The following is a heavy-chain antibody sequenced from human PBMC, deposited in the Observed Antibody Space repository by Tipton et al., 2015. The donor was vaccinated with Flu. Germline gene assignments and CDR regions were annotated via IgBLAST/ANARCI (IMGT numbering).Heavy chain of an antibody. D-gene: IGHD2-2*01. V-gene: IGHV4-4*07. CDR1: GGSISGFY. CDR2: IYSSGYT. Sequence: TLSLTCTVSGGSISGFYWSWIRQPAGKGLEWIGRIYSSGYTVYNLSLKSRVTMSVDTSANQFSLKLNSVTAADTAVYYCAREDCGSNRCYHDWGQGTLVTV. CDR3: AREDCGSNRCYHD. J-gene: IGHJ4*02.